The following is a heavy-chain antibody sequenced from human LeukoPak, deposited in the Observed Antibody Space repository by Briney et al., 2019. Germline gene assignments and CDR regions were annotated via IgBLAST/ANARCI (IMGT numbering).Heavy chain of an antibody. CDR3: ARERPGMIVDAFDI. CDR1: GGSISSYY. CDR2: IYTSGST. J-gene: IGHJ3*02. V-gene: IGHV4-4*07. D-gene: IGHD3-22*01. Sequence: PSETLSLTCTVSGGSISSYYWSWIRQPAGKGPEWIGRIYTSGSTNYNPSLKSRVTMSVDTSKNQFSLKLSSVTAADTAVYYCARERPGMIVDAFDIWGQGTMVTVSS.